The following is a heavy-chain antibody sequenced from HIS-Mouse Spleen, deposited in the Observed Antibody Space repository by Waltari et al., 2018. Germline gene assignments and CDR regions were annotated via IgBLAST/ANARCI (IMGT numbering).Heavy chain of an antibody. Sequence: QVQLVESGGGVVQPGRSLRLSCAASGLTFSSYGMHWVRQAPGKGLEWVAVISYDGSNKYYADSVKGRFTISRDNSKNTLYLQMNSLRAEDTAVYYCAKDRLYDSSGYYFDAFDIWGQGTMVTVSS. V-gene: IGHV3-30*18. D-gene: IGHD3-22*01. CDR1: GLTFSSYG. CDR2: ISYDGSNK. CDR3: AKDRLYDSSGYYFDAFDI. J-gene: IGHJ3*02.